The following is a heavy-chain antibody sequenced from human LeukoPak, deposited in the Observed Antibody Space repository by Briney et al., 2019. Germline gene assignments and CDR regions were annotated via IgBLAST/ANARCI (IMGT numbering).Heavy chain of an antibody. D-gene: IGHD3-22*01. Sequence: PGGSLRLSCAASGFTFSSYAMSWVRQAPGKGLEWVSGISGSGGSTYYADSVKGRFTISRDNAKNSLYLQINSLRAEDTALYYCARDYYDSSGSFDHWGQGTLITVSS. CDR2: ISGSGGST. CDR3: ARDYYDSSGSFDH. CDR1: GFTFSSYA. V-gene: IGHV3-23*01. J-gene: IGHJ4*02.